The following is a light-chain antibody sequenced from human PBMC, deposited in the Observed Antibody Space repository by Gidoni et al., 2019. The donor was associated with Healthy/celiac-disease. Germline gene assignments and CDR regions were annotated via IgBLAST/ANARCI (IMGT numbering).Light chain of an antibody. Sequence: EIVLKQSPGTLSLSPGERATLSCRASQSVSSSYLAWYQQKPGQAPRLLSYGASSRATGIPDRFSGSGSGTDFTLTISRLEPEDFAVYYCQQYGSSLWTFGQGTKVEIK. J-gene: IGKJ1*01. CDR3: QQYGSSLWT. CDR1: QSVSSSY. V-gene: IGKV3-20*01. CDR2: GAS.